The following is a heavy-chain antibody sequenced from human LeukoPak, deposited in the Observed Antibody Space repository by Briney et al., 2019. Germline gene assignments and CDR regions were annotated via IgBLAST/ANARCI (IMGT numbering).Heavy chain of an antibody. CDR3: AKTKGHYYDSSGSPLDY. D-gene: IGHD3-22*01. CDR1: GFTFSSYE. J-gene: IGHJ4*02. CDR2: ISSRGSTI. Sequence: PGGSLRLSCAASGFTFSSYEMNWVRQAPGKGLQWVSYISSRGSTIYYADSVKGRFTISRDNSKNTLYLQMNSLRAEDTAVYYCAKTKGHYYDSSGSPLDYWGQGTLVTVSS. V-gene: IGHV3-48*03.